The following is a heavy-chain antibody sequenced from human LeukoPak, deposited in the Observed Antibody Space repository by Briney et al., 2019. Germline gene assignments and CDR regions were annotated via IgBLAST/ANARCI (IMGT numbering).Heavy chain of an antibody. D-gene: IGHD6-19*01. CDR2: IYYSWST. Sequence: SETLSLTCAVYGGSFSGYYWSWIRQSPPKGQEWIGYIYYSWSTNYNPSLNSRVTISVDTSKTKFSLKLSSVTAADTAVYYCAGSGWYGAGGDYWGQGTLVTVSS. V-gene: IGHV4-59*01. J-gene: IGHJ4*02. CDR1: GGSFSGYY. CDR3: AGSGWYGAGGDY.